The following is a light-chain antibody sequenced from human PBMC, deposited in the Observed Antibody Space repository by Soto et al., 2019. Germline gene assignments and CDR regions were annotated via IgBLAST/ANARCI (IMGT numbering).Light chain of an antibody. V-gene: IGKV1-27*01. J-gene: IGKJ3*01. CDR1: QGISNY. Sequence: DIPMTQSPSSLSASVGDRVTLTCRASQGISNYLAWYQQKPGKVLKLLIYAASTLQSGVPSRFSGSGSGTEFTLTISSLQPEDVATYYCQKYTSAPFTFGPGTKVDLK. CDR3: QKYTSAPFT. CDR2: AAS.